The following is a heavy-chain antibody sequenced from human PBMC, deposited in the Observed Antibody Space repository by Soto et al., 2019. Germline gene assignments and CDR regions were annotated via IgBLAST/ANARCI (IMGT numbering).Heavy chain of an antibody. CDR3: VSFTAGVVH. CDR1: GFSFSDYY. D-gene: IGHD3-3*01. V-gene: IGHV3-72*01. Sequence: DVQLVESGGGLVQPGGSLRLSCAASGFSFSDYYMHWVRQAPGKGLEWVGRTRNKAEKYTPEYAACVKGRFTISRDDSTMSLFLQMNSLRTEDTAVYYCVSFTAGVVHWGQGTGVTVSS. CDR2: TRNKAEKYTP. J-gene: IGHJ4*02.